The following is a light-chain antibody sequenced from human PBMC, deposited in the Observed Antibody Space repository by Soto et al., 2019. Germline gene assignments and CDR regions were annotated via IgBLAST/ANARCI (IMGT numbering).Light chain of an antibody. CDR2: GVS. CDR3: SSYTSATTYV. Sequence: QSALTQPASVSGSPGQSITISCTGTSSDVGAYNYDSWYQQYPGEAPKVIIYGVSHRPAGVSNRFSGSKSGNTASLTISGLQTQDEADYYCSSYTSATTYVFGTGTQLTVL. CDR1: SSDVGAYNY. V-gene: IGLV2-14*01. J-gene: IGLJ1*01.